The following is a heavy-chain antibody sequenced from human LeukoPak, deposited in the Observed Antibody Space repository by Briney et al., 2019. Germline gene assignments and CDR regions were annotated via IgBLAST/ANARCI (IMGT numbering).Heavy chain of an antibody. CDR2: ISSSSSYI. V-gene: IGHV3-21*01. D-gene: IGHD3-22*01. CDR1: GFTFSSYS. Sequence: GGSLRLSCAASGFTFSSYSMNWVRQAPGKGLEWVSSISSSSSYIYYAASVKGRFTISRDNAKSSLYLQMNSVRAEDTAVYYCARVDSSGSIPDYWGQGTLVIVSS. CDR3: ARVDSSGSIPDY. J-gene: IGHJ4*02.